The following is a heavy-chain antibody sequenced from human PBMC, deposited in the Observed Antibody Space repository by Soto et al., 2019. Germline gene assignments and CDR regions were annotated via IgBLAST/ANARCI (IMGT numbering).Heavy chain of an antibody. CDR3: ARSRYYYESSGLIDY. J-gene: IGHJ4*02. Sequence: QVQLVESGGGVVQPGRSLRLSCAASGFTFSSYAMHWVRQAPGKGLEWVAVISYDGSNKYYADSVKGRFTISRDNSKNTRYRQMSSLRAEDTAVYYCARSRYYYESSGLIDYWGQGTLVTVSS. CDR2: ISYDGSNK. CDR1: GFTFSSYA. D-gene: IGHD3-22*01. V-gene: IGHV3-30-3*01.